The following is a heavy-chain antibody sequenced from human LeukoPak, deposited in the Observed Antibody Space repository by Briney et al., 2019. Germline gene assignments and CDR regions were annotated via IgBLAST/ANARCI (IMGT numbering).Heavy chain of an antibody. Sequence: SETLSLTCTVSGGSIRSFDNYWVWIRQPPGKGLEWIGGIHYNGNTYYYPSLKSRVTISVDTSKNQFSLRLSSVTAADTAVYYCARDVRDSSGFYLRAFDYWGQGTLVTVSS. D-gene: IGHD3-22*01. CDR2: IHYNGNT. V-gene: IGHV4-39*07. CDR3: ARDVRDSSGFYLRAFDY. CDR1: GGSIRSFDNY. J-gene: IGHJ4*02.